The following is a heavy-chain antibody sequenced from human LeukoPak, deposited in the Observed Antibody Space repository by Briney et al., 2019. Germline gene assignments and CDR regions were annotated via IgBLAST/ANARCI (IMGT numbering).Heavy chain of an antibody. CDR1: GFTFSSYE. D-gene: IGHD4-23*01. CDR2: ISSSGSTI. J-gene: IGHJ6*03. CDR3: AREGKNGDYYYYYYMDV. V-gene: IGHV3-48*03. Sequence: GGSLRLSCAASGFTFSSYEMNWVRQAPGKGLEWVSYISSSGSTIYYADSVKGRFTISRDNAKNSLYLQMNSLRAEDTAVYYCAREGKNGDYYYYYYMDVWGKGTTVTISS.